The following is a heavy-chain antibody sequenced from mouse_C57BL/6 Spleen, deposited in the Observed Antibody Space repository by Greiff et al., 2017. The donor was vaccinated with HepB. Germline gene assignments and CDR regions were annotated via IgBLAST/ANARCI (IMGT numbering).Heavy chain of an antibody. D-gene: IGHD3-2*02. Sequence: DVQLVESEGGLVQPGSSMKLSCTASGFTFSDYYMAWVRQVPEKGLEWVANINYDGSSTYYLDSLKSRFIISRDNAKNILYLQMSSLKSEDTATYYCARSSGTPGMDYWGQGTSVTVSS. CDR3: ARSSGTPGMDY. CDR1: GFTFSDYY. CDR2: INYDGSST. V-gene: IGHV5-16*01. J-gene: IGHJ4*01.